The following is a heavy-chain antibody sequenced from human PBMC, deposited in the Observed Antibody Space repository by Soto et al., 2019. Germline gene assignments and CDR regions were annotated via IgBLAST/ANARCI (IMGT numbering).Heavy chain of an antibody. CDR3: ARESYYDSSGYQFDY. D-gene: IGHD3-22*01. CDR2: IWYDGSNK. CDR1: GFTFSSYG. J-gene: IGHJ4*02. V-gene: IGHV3-33*01. Sequence: QVQLVESGGGVVQPGRSLRLSCAASGFTFSSYGMHCVRQAPGKGLEWVAVIWYDGSNKYYADSVKGRFTISRDNSKNTLYLQMNSLRAEDTAVYYCARESYYDSSGYQFDYWGQGTLVTVSS.